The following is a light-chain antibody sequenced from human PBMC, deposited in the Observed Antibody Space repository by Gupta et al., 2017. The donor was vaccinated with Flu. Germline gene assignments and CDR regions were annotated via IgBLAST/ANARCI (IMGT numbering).Light chain of an antibody. J-gene: IGKJ4*01. V-gene: IGKV1-5*03. Sequence: DFQMTQSPSTLSASVGDRVTITCRVSQNIGDWLAWDQQKPGKVPQALIYKASNLESAAPSRFGGSGYGTEFTLTISGLQPEDSANYYCQNYNYHFGGGTKVEIK. CDR1: QNIGDW. CDR3: QNYNYH. CDR2: KAS.